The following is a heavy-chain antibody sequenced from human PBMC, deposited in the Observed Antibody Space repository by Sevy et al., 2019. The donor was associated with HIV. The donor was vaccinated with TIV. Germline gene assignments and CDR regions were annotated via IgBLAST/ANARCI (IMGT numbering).Heavy chain of an antibody. D-gene: IGHD2-8*01. V-gene: IGHV3-48*03. CDR2: IRSSGSSK. J-gene: IGHJ5*02. CDR1: GFTFSSYD. CDR3: TRNGGALDNGFDP. Sequence: GGSLRLSCTASGFTFSSYDMNWVRQAPGKGLEWVSKIRSSGSSKYYADSVKGRFTISRDNAKNSLNLQMNRLRAEDQAVYYCTRNGGALDNGFDPRGQGTLVTVSS.